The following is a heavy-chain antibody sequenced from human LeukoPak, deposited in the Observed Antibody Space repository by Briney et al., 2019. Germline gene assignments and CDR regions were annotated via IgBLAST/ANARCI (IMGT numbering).Heavy chain of an antibody. J-gene: IGHJ3*02. Sequence: GGSLRLSCAASGFTFSSYSMNRVRQAPGKGLEWVSSISSSSSYIYYADSVKGRFTISRDNAKNSLYLQMNSLRAEDTAVYYCARVYCSGGSCYPGAFDIWGQGTMVTVSS. CDR3: ARVYCSGGSCYPGAFDI. CDR1: GFTFSSYS. CDR2: ISSSSSYI. V-gene: IGHV3-21*01. D-gene: IGHD2-15*01.